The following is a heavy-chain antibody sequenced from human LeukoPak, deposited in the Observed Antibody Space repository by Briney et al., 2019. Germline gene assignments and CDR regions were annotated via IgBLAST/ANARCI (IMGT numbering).Heavy chain of an antibody. CDR1: GGSISSGNYY. J-gene: IGHJ4*02. CDR3: ASRRAGGLNYFFEY. CDR2: IYYSGVT. V-gene: IGHV4-39*01. D-gene: IGHD2/OR15-2a*01. Sequence: SETLSLTCTVSGGSISSGNYYWAWIRQPPGKGLEWIGSIYYSGVTYYNPSLKSRVTISINTSKNQFSLKLSSVSAADTAVYYCASRRAGGLNYFFEYWGQGTLVTVSS.